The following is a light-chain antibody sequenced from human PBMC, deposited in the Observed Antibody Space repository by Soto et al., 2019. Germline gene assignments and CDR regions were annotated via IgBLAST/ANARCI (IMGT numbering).Light chain of an antibody. CDR1: SRDVGGYNY. CDR2: DVS. V-gene: IGLV2-14*01. J-gene: IGLJ2*01. Sequence: QSALTQPASVSGSPGQSITISCTGTSRDVGGYNYVSWYQQHPGKAPKLMIFDVSNRPSGVSTRFSGSKSGNTASLTISGLQAEDEADYYCNSYTSSSIVVFGGGTKLTVL. CDR3: NSYTSSSIVV.